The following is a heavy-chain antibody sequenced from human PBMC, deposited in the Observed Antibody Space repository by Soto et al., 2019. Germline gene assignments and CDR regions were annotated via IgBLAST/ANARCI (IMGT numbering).Heavy chain of an antibody. CDR1: GGSFSGYY. CDR2: INHSGST. J-gene: IGHJ4*02. Sequence: SETLSLTCAVYGGSFSGYYWSWIRQPPGKGLEWIGEINHSGSTNYNPSLKGRVTISVDTSKNQFSLKLSSVTAADTAVYYCARVSVTMVRGVIDWGQGTLVTVSS. V-gene: IGHV4-34*01. CDR3: ARVSVTMVRGVID. D-gene: IGHD3-10*01.